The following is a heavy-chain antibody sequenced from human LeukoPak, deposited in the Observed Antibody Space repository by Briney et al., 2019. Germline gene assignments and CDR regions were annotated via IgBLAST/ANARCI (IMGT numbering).Heavy chain of an antibody. CDR1: GGSTSTYY. CDR3: ARSDDSSGYHAFDI. V-gene: IGHV4-59*01. D-gene: IGHD3-22*01. J-gene: IGHJ3*02. CDR2: IYYSGST. Sequence: SETLSLTCTVSGGSTSTYYWSWIRQPPGKVVEWIGYIYYSGSTNYNPSLKSRVTISVDMSKNQLSLKLSSVTAADTAVYYCARSDDSSGYHAFDIWGQGTRVTVSA.